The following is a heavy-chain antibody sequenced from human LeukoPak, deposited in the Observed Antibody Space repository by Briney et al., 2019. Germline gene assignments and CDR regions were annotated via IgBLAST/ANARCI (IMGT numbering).Heavy chain of an antibody. Sequence: GGSLRLSCAASGFTFSTYWMHWVRQAPGKGLVWVSRIKSDGSTNYADSVKGRLTISRDHANNSLSPQMNSLRPEDTGVYYCARAPSEIGGYYPEYFRHWGQGTLVTVSS. V-gene: IGHV3-74*01. D-gene: IGHD3-22*01. CDR2: IKSDGST. CDR1: GFTFSTYW. J-gene: IGHJ1*01. CDR3: ARAPSEIGGYYPEYFRH.